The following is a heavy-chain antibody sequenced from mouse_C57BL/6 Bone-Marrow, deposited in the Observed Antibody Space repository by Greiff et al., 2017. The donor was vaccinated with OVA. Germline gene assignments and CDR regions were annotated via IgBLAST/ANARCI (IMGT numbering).Heavy chain of an antibody. V-gene: IGHV5-6*02. CDR3: ARHERDYFDY. CDR1: GFTFSSYG. Sequence: DVKLVESGGDLVKPGGSLKLSCAASGFTFSSYGMSWVRQTPDKRLEWVATISSGGSYTYYPDSVKGRFTISRDNAKNTLYLQMSSLKSEDTAMYYCARHERDYFDYWGQGTTLTVSS. CDR2: ISSGGSYT. J-gene: IGHJ2*01.